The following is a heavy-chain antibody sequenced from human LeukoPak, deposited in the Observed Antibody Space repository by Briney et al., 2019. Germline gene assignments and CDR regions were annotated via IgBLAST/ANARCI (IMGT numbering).Heavy chain of an antibody. J-gene: IGHJ6*03. Sequence: SETLSLTCTVSGGSISSSSYYWGWIRQPPGKGLEWIGYIYYSGSTDYKPSLKSRVTMSVDTSKNQFSLMLSSVTAADTAVYYCARHLQYSYYYYIDVWGKGTTVTVSS. D-gene: IGHD4-11*01. CDR2: IYYSGST. CDR3: ARHLQYSYYYYIDV. V-gene: IGHV4-39*01. CDR1: GGSISSSSYY.